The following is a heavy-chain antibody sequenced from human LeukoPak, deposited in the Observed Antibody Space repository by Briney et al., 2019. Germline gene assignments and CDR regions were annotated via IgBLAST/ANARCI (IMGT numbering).Heavy chain of an antibody. CDR2: ITWNSDTK. CDR1: GLTFDDYA. D-gene: IGHD1-26*01. CDR3: AKGYSGSHYGYFDF. J-gene: IGHJ4*02. Sequence: PGGSLRLSCAASGLTFDDYAMHWVRQAPGKGLEWVSGITWNSDTKAYADSVKGRFTISRDNAKNSLYLQMNSLRAEDTALYYCAKGYSGSHYGYFDFWGQGTLVTVSS. V-gene: IGHV3-9*01.